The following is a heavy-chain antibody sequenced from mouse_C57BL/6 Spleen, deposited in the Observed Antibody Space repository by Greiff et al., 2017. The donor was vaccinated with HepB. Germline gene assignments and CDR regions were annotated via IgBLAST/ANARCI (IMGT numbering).Heavy chain of an antibody. CDR1: GYTFTSYW. Sequence: VQLQQSGAELVKPGASVKLSCKASGYTFTSYWMHWVKQRPGRGLEWIGRIDPNSGGTKYNEKFKSKATLTVDKPSSTAYMQLSSLTSEDSAVFYCARRDYGNYGYFDYWGQGTTLTVSS. J-gene: IGHJ2*01. CDR3: ARRDYGNYGYFDY. D-gene: IGHD2-1*01. V-gene: IGHV1-72*01. CDR2: IDPNSGGT.